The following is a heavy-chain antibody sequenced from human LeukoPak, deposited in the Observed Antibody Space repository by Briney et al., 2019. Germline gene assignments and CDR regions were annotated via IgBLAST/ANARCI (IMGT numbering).Heavy chain of an antibody. CDR2: IYYSGST. J-gene: IGHJ6*02. D-gene: IGHD3-9*01. CDR3: ARLRPDYDILTGFPMDV. Sequence: KPSETLSLTCSVSGGSISSYSWSWIRQPPGKGLEWIGYIYYSGSTNYNPFLKRRVTQSVDTSKNQFSLKLSSVTAVDTAVYYCARLRPDYDILTGFPMDVWGPGTTVTVSS. V-gene: IGHV4-59*01. CDR1: GGSISSYS.